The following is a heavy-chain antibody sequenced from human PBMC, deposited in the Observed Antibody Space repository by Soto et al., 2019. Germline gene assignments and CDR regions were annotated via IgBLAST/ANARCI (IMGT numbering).Heavy chain of an antibody. CDR1: RGSLSTYY. D-gene: IGHD3-3*01. V-gene: IGHV4-59*08. Sequence: KQSPTLSLTCTVSRGSLSTYYWTWIRQAPGKGLEWIGYVHHSGSTNYNPSLKSRVTISVDTSKTQFSLKLSSVTAADTAVYFCARWRTSEKYFDHWGQGTLVTVSS. J-gene: IGHJ4*02. CDR3: ARWRTSEKYFDH. CDR2: VHHSGST.